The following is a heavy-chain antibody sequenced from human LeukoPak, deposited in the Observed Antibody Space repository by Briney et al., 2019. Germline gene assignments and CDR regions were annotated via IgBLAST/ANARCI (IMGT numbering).Heavy chain of an antibody. CDR2: IYYSGST. CDR1: GGSISSYY. CDR3: ARAFPDYGVLHPEESPIVSDY. J-gene: IGHJ4*02. V-gene: IGHV4-59*08. Sequence: SETLSLTCTVSGGSISSYYWSWIRQPPGKGLEWIGYIYYSGSTNYNPPLKSRVTISVDTSKNQFSLKLSSVTAADTAVYYCARAFPDYGVLHPEESPIVSDYWGQGTLVTVSS. D-gene: IGHD4-17*01.